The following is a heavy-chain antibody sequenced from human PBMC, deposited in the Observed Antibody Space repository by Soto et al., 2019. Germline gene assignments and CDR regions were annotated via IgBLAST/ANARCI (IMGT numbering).Heavy chain of an antibody. J-gene: IGHJ4*02. V-gene: IGHV3-11*01. CDR1: GFTFSDYY. CDR3: ARADHYCSSTSCYLQEFDY. CDR2: VSSSGSTI. Sequence: GGSLRLSCASSGFTFSDYYMSWIRQAPGKGLEWVSYVSSSGSTIYYADSVKGRFTISRDNAKNSLYLQMNSLRAEDTAVYYCARADHYCSSTSCYLQEFDYWGQGTLLTVSS. D-gene: IGHD2-2*01.